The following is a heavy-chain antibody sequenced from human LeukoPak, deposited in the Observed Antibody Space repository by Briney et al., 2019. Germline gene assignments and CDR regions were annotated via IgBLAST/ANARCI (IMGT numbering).Heavy chain of an antibody. D-gene: IGHD2-2*01. V-gene: IGHV3-23*01. CDR2: ISGSGGST. Sequence: GVLRLSCAASGFTFSSYAMSWVRQAPGKGLEWVSAISGSGGSTYYADSVKGRFTISRDNSKNTLYLQMNSLRAEDTAVYYCAKGGIVVVPAAISYYFDYWGQGTLVTVSS. CDR1: GFTFSSYA. J-gene: IGHJ4*02. CDR3: AKGGIVVVPAAISYYFDY.